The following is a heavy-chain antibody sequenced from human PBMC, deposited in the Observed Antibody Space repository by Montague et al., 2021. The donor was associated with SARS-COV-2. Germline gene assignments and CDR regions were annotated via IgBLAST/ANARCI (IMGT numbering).Heavy chain of an antibody. J-gene: IGHJ6*03. V-gene: IGHV4-34*01. Sequence: SETLSLTCAVFNGSFSSFYWNWIRQPPGKGLEWIGEISHGGSTYXNSSLKSRVTISVDTSKKQFSLNLRSVTAADTAVYYCACGDENGSGYMDVWGKGNPGHRLL. D-gene: IGHD1-26*01. CDR1: NGSFSSFY. CDR2: ISHGGST. CDR3: ACGDENGSGYMDV.